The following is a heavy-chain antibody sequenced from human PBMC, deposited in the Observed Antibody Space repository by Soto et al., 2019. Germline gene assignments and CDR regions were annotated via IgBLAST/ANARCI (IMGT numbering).Heavy chain of an antibody. V-gene: IGHV3-7*04. CDR1: GFTFRNYW. Sequence: EVQLAESGGGLVQPGGSLRLSCTGSGFTFRNYWMNWVRQAPGKGLEWVANIKQDGGDKSYVDSVKGRFTISRDNAKNSLYLQMNCLRVEGTAVYYCAGGTGWIHDYWGQGTLVTVSS. CDR2: IKQDGGDK. CDR3: AGGTGWIHDY. J-gene: IGHJ4*02. D-gene: IGHD5-18*01.